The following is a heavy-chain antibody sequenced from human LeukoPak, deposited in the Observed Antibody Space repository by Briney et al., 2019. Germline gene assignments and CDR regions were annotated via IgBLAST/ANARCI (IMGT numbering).Heavy chain of an antibody. J-gene: IGHJ4*02. CDR1: GFTFTSSA. D-gene: IGHD3-22*01. CDR3: AADNPADYYDSSGYYYEVDY. Sequence: SVKVSCKASGFTFTSSAVQWVRQARGQRLEWIGWIVVGSGNTNYAQKFQERVTITRDMSTSTAYMELSSLRSEDTAVYDCAADNPADYYDSSGYYYEVDYWGQGTLVTVSS. CDR2: IVVGSGNT. V-gene: IGHV1-58*01.